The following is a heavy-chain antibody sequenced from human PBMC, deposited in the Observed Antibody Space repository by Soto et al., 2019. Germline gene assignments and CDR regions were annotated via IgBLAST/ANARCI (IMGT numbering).Heavy chain of an antibody. V-gene: IGHV3-23*01. Sequence: GGSLRLSCAASGFTFSKFVMRWVRQTPGKGLEWVSTITETGGDTYYTDSVKGRFTISRDNSKNTLYLQMTSLGAEDTALYYCTKASPDRHHMDVWGQGTTVTVSS. CDR2: ITETGGDT. CDR3: TKASPDRHHMDV. J-gene: IGHJ6*02. CDR1: GFTFSKFV.